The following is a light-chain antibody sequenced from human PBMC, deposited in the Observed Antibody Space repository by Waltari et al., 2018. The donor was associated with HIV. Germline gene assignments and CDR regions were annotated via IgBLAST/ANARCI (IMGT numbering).Light chain of an antibody. J-gene: IGLJ3*02. Sequence: QSVLTQPPSVSGAPGQRVTISCTGRSSNIGAGYDVHWYQQLPGTAPKLLIYGNNNRPSGVPDRFSGSKSATSASLAITGLQAEDEADYYCQSYDSSLSGWVFGGGTKLTVL. CDR3: QSYDSSLSGWV. CDR1: SSNIGAGYD. V-gene: IGLV1-40*01. CDR2: GNN.